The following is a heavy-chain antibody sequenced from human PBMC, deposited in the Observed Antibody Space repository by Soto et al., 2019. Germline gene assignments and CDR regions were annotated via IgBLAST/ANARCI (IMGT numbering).Heavy chain of an antibody. CDR2: INAGNGNT. D-gene: IGHD2-8*01. CDR3: ARDRGYCTNGVCYLDV. J-gene: IGHJ6*02. V-gene: IGHV1-3*01. Sequence: ASVKVSCKASGYTFTSYAMHWVRQAPGQRLEWMGWINAGNGNTKYSQKFQGRVTITRDTSASTAYMELSSLRSEDTAVYYCARDRGYCTNGVCYLDVWGQGTTVTVSS. CDR1: GYTFTSYA.